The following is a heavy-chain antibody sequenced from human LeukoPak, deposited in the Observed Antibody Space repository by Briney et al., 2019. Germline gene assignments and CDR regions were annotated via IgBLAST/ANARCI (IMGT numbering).Heavy chain of an antibody. CDR1: AFTFTNYA. J-gene: IGHJ4*02. CDR2: ISGTGLST. CDR3: AKVFYDFWSGYFDY. Sequence: PGGSLRLSCAAPAFTFTNYAMYWVRQAPGKGLEWVSAISGTGLSTYYADAVKGRFTISRDNSKNTLYLQMNSLRAEDSALYYCAKVFYDFWSGYFDYWGQGTLVTVSS. V-gene: IGHV3-23*01. D-gene: IGHD3-3*01.